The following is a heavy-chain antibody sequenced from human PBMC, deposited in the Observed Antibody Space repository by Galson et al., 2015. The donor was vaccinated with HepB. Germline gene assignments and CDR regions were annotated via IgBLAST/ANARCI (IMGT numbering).Heavy chain of an antibody. V-gene: IGHV3-48*02. CDR3: ARGRLNGDLNY. Sequence: SLRLSCAASGFTFSSYDMHWVRQAPGKGLEWVSYINTISITKYYADSVKGRFTISRDNAKNSLFLQMSSLRDEDTAVYYCARGRLNGDLNYWGQGTMVTVSS. D-gene: IGHD7-27*01. J-gene: IGHJ4*02. CDR1: GFTFSSYD. CDR2: INTISITK.